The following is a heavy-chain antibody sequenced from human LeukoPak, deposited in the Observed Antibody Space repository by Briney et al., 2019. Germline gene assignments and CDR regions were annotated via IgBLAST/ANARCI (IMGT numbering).Heavy chain of an antibody. CDR3: ARRREMAKRSLDY. Sequence: GGSLRLSCAASEFTFSDHYMSWIRQAPGKGLEWVSYISSNSNTIYYADSVKGRFTISRDNAKNSLYLQMNSLRAEDTAVYYCARRREMAKRSLDYWGQGTLVIVSS. CDR1: EFTFSDHY. V-gene: IGHV3-11*01. J-gene: IGHJ4*02. CDR2: ISSNSNTI. D-gene: IGHD5-24*01.